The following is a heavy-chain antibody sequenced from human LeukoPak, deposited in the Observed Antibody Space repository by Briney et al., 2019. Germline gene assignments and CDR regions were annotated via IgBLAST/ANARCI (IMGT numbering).Heavy chain of an antibody. Sequence: PGGSLRLSCAASGFTFSNYVVSWVRQAPGKGLEWVSAISGSGGSTSYADSVKGRFTISRDNSKSTLYLQMNSLRAEDTAVYYCAKATYSGSYDFANWGQGTLVTVSS. J-gene: IGHJ4*02. CDR2: ISGSGGST. D-gene: IGHD1-26*01. V-gene: IGHV3-23*01. CDR3: AKATYSGSYDFAN. CDR1: GFTFSNYV.